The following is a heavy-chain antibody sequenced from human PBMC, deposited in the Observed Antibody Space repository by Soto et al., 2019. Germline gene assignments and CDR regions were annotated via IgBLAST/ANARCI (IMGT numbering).Heavy chain of an antibody. J-gene: IGHJ5*02. D-gene: IGHD6-6*01. Sequence: PSETLSLTCTVSGGSIGSGDYYWSWIRQPPGKGLEWIGYIYHSGSTYYNPSLKSRVTISVDTSKNQFSLKLSSVTAADTAVYYCVRERPDGARLDPWGQGTLVTVSS. CDR1: GGSIGSGDYY. V-gene: IGHV4-30-4*01. CDR2: IYHSGST. CDR3: VRERPDGARLDP.